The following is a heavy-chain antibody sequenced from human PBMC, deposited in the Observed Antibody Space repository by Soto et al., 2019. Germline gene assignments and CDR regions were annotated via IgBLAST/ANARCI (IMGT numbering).Heavy chain of an antibody. CDR3: ARDSTTGFPYYGIDV. V-gene: IGHV4-59*01. CDR2: VSDSGRT. Sequence: QVQLQESGPGLVKPSETLSLTCTVSGDSIEYYQWTWIRQPPGKGLEWIGCVSDSGRTDYNPSLRSRVSISVDTYKNQFSLKLTSVTAADTAVYYCARDSTTGFPYYGIDVWGQGTTVTVAS. J-gene: IGHJ6*02. D-gene: IGHD2-2*01. CDR1: GDSIEYYQ.